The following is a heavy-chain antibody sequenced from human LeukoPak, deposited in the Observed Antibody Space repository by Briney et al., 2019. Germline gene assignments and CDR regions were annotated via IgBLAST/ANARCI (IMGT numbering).Heavy chain of an antibody. V-gene: IGHV4-39*07. J-gene: IGHJ4*02. Sequence: SETLSLTCTVSGGSVSSSSYYWGWIRQPPGKGLEWIGSIYYSGSTYYNPSLKSRVTISVDTSKNQFSLKLSSVTAADTAVYYCARDRYQLWFPLDYWGQGTLVTVSS. CDR1: GGSVSSSSYY. CDR2: IYYSGST. CDR3: ARDRYQLWFPLDY. D-gene: IGHD5-18*01.